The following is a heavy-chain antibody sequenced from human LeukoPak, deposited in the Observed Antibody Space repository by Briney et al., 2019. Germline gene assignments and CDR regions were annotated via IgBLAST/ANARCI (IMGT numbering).Heavy chain of an antibody. Sequence: PSETLSLTCTVSGASIRSSSYYWGWIRQPPGRGLEWIGSTFYGGSNYYNPSIKSRVTISVDTSKNQFSLKLRSVTAADTAVYYCASTLTYYYGSGSYYIDCWGQGTLVTVSS. V-gene: IGHV4-39*01. J-gene: IGHJ4*02. CDR1: GASIRSSSYY. D-gene: IGHD3-10*01. CDR3: ASTLTYYYGSGSYYIDC. CDR2: TFYGGSN.